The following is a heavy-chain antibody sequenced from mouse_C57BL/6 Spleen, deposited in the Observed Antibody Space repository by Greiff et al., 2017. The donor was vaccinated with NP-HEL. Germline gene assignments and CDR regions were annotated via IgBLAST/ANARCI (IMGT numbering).Heavy chain of an antibody. CDR3: ARYGTTVVENYFDY. CDR1: GFTFTDYY. D-gene: IGHD1-1*01. J-gene: IGHJ2*01. Sequence: EVKLVESGGGLVQPGGSLSLSCAASGFTFTDYYMSWVRQPPGKALEWLGFIRNKANGYTTEYSASVKGRFTISRDNSQSILHLHMNALRAVDSANDYCARYGTTVVENYFDYWGQGTTLTVSS. V-gene: IGHV7-3*01. CDR2: IRNKANGYTT.